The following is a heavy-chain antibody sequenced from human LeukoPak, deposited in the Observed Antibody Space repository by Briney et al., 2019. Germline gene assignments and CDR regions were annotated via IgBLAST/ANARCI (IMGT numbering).Heavy chain of an antibody. CDR3: ARLLWFGELGSDY. CDR1: GFIFSSYS. D-gene: IGHD3-10*01. CDR2: ISSSGSTI. Sequence: PGGSLRLSCAASGFIFSSYSMTWVRQAPGKGLEWVSYISSSGSTIYYADSVKGRFTISRDNAKNSLYLQMNSLRAEDTAVYYCARLLWFGELGSDYWGQGTLVTVSS. J-gene: IGHJ4*02. V-gene: IGHV3-11*04.